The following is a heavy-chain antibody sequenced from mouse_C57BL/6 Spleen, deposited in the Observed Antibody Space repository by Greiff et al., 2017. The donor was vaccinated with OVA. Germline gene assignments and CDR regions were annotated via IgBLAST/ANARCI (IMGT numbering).Heavy chain of an antibody. V-gene: IGHV1-82*01. J-gene: IGHJ2*01. CDR3: ARAKRDLITAVVAFDY. D-gene: IGHD1-1*01. CDR1: GYAFSSSW. Sequence: VQLQQSGPELVKPGASVKISCKASGYAFSSSWMNWVKQRPGKGLEWIGRIYPGDGDTNYNGKFKGKATLTADKSSSTAYMQLSSLTSEDSAVYFCARAKRDLITAVVAFDYWGQGTTLTVSS. CDR2: IYPGDGDT.